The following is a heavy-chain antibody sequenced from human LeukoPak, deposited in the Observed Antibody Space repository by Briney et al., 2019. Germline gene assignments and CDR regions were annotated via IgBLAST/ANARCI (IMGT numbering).Heavy chain of an antibody. V-gene: IGHV3-74*01. CDR1: GFSFSTYW. Sequence: GGSLRLLCAASGFSFSTYWIHWLRQAPGKGLVWVSRINSDGSGATHADSVKGRFTISRDNAKNTVYLQMNSLRVEDTAGYFCTRRNGSGDYWGQGTPVTVSS. D-gene: IGHD3-10*01. CDR2: INSDGSGA. CDR3: TRRNGSGDY. J-gene: IGHJ4*02.